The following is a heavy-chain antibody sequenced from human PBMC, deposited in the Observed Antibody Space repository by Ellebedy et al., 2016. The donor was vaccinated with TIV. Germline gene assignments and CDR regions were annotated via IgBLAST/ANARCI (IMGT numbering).Heavy chain of an antibody. V-gene: IGHV5-10-1*01. CDR1: GYTFTSYW. CDR2: INPGDSYT. D-gene: IGHD3-10*01. Sequence: KVSCKGSGYTFTSYWISWVRQMPGKGLEWMGRINPGDSYTTYSPSLQGHVTISADKSISTAYLQWSSLKASDTAMYYCATRSGSGSYYPFDYWGQGTLVTVSS. CDR3: ATRSGSGSYYPFDY. J-gene: IGHJ4*02.